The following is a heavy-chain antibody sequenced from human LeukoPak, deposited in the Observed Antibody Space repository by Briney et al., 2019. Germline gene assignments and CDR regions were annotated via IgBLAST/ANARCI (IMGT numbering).Heavy chain of an antibody. J-gene: IGHJ4*02. CDR1: GGSISSSNW. CDR3: ARSVLGDPFDY. Sequence: SGTLSLTCAVSGGSISSSNWWSWVRQPPGKGLEWIGEIYHSGSTNYNPSLKSRVTIPVDKSKNQFSLKLSSVTAADTAVYYCARSVLGDPFDYWGQGTLVTVSS. V-gene: IGHV4-4*02. CDR2: IYHSGST. D-gene: IGHD2-8*02.